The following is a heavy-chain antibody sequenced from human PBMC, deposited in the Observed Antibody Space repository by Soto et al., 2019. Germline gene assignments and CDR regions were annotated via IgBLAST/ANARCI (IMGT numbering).Heavy chain of an antibody. D-gene: IGHD3-22*01. J-gene: IGHJ6*02. V-gene: IGHV4-31*03. CDR2: IYYSGST. Sequence: SETLSLTCTVSGDSISSGGYYWSWIRQHPGKGLEWIGYIYYSGSTYYNPPLKSRVTISVDTSKNQFSLKLSSVTAADTAVYYCARGSSGYLNLYYYYGMDVWGQGTTVTSP. CDR1: GDSISSGGYY. CDR3: ARGSSGYLNLYYYYGMDV.